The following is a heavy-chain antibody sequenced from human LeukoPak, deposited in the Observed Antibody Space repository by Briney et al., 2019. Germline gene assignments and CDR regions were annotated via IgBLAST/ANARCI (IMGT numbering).Heavy chain of an antibody. CDR2: IYYSGST. D-gene: IGHD6-13*01. J-gene: IGHJ2*01. Sequence: PSETLSLTCTVSGGSISSGDYYWSWIRQPPGKGLEWIGYIYYSGSTYYNPSLKSRVTISVDTSKNQFPLKLSPVTAADTAVYYCARVRGYSSIRWYFDLWGRGTLVTVSS. V-gene: IGHV4-30-4*01. CDR3: ARVRGYSSIRWYFDL. CDR1: GGSISSGDYY.